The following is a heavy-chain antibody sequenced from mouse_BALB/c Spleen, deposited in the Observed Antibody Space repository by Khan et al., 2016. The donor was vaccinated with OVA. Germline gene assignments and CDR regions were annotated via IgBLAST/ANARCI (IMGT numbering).Heavy chain of an antibody. J-gene: IGHJ3*01. CDR3: VRDGAYHRNDGWFAY. V-gene: IGHV1-4*01. CDR1: GYTFTSYT. Sequence: VQLKQSGAELARPGASVKMSCKASGYTFTSYTIHWIKKRPGQGLEWIGYINPSNGYTNYNQKFKDKATLTTDKSSTTAYLQLSSLTSDDSAVYNCVRDGAYHRNDGWFAYWGQGTRVTVSA. CDR2: INPSNGYT. D-gene: IGHD2-14*01.